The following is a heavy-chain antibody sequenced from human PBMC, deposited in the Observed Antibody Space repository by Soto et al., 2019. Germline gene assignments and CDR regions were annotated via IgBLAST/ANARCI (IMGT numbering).Heavy chain of an antibody. CDR1: GGTFSSYA. CDR3: ASGVYDFWSGYYC. CDR2: IIPIFGTA. J-gene: IGHJ4*02. D-gene: IGHD3-3*01. Sequence: QVQLVQSGAEVKKPGSSVKVSCKASGGTFSSYASSWVRQAPGQGLEWMGGIIPIFGTANYEQKFQARVTITADESTSKAYMELRRLRSEDTAVYYCASGVYDFWSGYYCWGQGTLVTVSS. V-gene: IGHV1-69*01.